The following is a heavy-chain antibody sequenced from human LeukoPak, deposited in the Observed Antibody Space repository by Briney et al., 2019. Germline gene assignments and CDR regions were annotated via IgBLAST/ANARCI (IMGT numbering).Heavy chain of an antibody. CDR3: ARGFIVVVPAAIRAPRDAFDI. Sequence: GASVKVSCKASGYTFTGYYMHWVRQAPGQGLGWMGWINPNSGGTNYAQKFQGRVTMTRDTSISTAYMELSRLRSDDTAVYYCARGFIVVVPAAIRAPRDAFDIWGQGTLVTVSS. CDR1: GYTFTGYY. CDR2: INPNSGGT. V-gene: IGHV1-2*02. D-gene: IGHD2-2*02. J-gene: IGHJ4*02.